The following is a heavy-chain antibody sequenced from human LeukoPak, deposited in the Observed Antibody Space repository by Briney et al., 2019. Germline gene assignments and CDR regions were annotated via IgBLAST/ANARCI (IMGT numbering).Heavy chain of an antibody. J-gene: IGHJ5*02. D-gene: IGHD1-14*01. CDR2: INHSGST. V-gene: IGHV4-34*01. CDR1: GGSFSGYY. CDR3: ASRAMGPDNGRDNWFDP. Sequence: SETLSLTCAVCGGSFSGYYWSWIRQPPGKGLEWIGEINHSGSTNYNPSLKSRVTISVDTSKNQFSLKLSSVTAADTAVYYCASRAMGPDNGRDNWFDPWGQGTLVTVSS.